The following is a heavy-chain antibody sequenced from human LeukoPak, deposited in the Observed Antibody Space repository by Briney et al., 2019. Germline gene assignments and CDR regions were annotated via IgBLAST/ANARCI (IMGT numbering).Heavy chain of an antibody. V-gene: IGHV1-24*01. CDR3: ATASQLLFVFFY. CDR2: FDPEDGET. CDR1: GHTLTELP. J-gene: IGHJ4*02. D-gene: IGHD2-2*01. Sequence: GASVKVSCKVSGHTLTELPMHWVRQAPGKGLEWMGGFDPEDGETIYAQKFQGRVTMTEDTSTDTAYMELSSLRSEDTAVYYCATASQLLFVFFYWGQGTLVTVSS.